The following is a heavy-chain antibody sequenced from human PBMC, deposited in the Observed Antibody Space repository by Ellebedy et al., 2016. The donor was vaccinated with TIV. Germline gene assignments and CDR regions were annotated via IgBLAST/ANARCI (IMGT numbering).Heavy chain of an antibody. V-gene: IGHV3-7*02. J-gene: IGHJ4*02. D-gene: IGHD6-19*01. CDR1: GFTFSNYA. CDR2: IRQDGSES. Sequence: GESLKISCAVSGFTFSNYAMTWVRQASGKGLEWVANIRQDGSESFYVDSVKGRFMISRDNAKNSLYLQMNNLRVEDTAVYYCAGGGGWLIDFWGQGTLVTVSS. CDR3: AGGGGWLIDF.